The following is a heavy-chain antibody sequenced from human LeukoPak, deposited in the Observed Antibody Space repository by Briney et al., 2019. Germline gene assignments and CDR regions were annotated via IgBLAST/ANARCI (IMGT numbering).Heavy chain of an antibody. Sequence: GGSLRLSCAASGFSISRLAMDCVRQAPGKGLEWVAFIRYDGSEKYHADSVKGRLTISRDNSKNILYLQMNSLRGEDTAMYYCAKDRGDSTTGGYFEYWGQGAPVIVSS. V-gene: IGHV3-30*02. CDR2: IRYDGSEK. D-gene: IGHD4-17*01. CDR1: GFSISRLA. J-gene: IGHJ1*01. CDR3: AKDRGDSTTGGYFEY.